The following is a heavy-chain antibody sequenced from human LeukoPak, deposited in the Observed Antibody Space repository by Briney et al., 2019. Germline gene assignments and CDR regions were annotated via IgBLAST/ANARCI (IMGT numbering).Heavy chain of an antibody. CDR2: ISYDGSNK. CDR3: ASQGGLLWFGELSGGMDV. J-gene: IGHJ6*02. D-gene: IGHD3-10*01. Sequence: PGGSLRLSCAASGFTFSSYAMNWVCQAPGKGLEWVAFISYDGSNKYYADSVKGRFTISRDNSKNTLYLQMNSLRAEDTAVYYCASQGGLLWFGELSGGMDVWGQGTTVTVSS. V-gene: IGHV3-30-3*01. CDR1: GFTFSSYA.